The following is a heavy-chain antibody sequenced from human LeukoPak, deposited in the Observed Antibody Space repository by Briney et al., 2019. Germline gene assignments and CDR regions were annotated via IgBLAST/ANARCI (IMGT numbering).Heavy chain of an antibody. CDR1: GDSIGSYY. CDR3: ATTTYYYDSSGYYFLDY. D-gene: IGHD3-22*01. V-gene: IGHV4-4*07. CDR2: IDTSGST. J-gene: IGHJ4*02. Sequence: SETLSLTCTVSGDSIGSYYWSWIRQPAGKGLEWIGRIDTSGSTNYNPSLKSRVTMSVDTSKNQFSLKLSSVTAADTAVYYCATTTYYYDSSGYYFLDYWGQGTLVTVPS.